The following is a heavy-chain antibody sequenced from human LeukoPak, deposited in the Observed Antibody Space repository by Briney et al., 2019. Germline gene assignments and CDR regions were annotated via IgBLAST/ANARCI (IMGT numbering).Heavy chain of an antibody. D-gene: IGHD3-16*02. V-gene: IGHV4-39*07. J-gene: IGHJ4*02. CDR3: ARADRLNDYAWGSYRHYFDY. CDR1: GGSISSSTYS. Sequence: SETLSLTCTVSGGSISSSTYSWGWIRQSPEKRLEWIGNFYYSGSTSYNPSLRNRVTISVDKSKNQFSLKLSSVTAADTAVYYCARADRLNDYAWGSYRHYFDYWGQGTLVTVSS. CDR2: FYYSGST.